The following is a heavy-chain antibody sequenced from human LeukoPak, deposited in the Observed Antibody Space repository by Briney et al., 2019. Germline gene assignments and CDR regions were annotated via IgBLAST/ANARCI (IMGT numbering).Heavy chain of an antibody. D-gene: IGHD1-26*01. CDR3: AREVGRGFDY. V-gene: IGHV1-18*01. J-gene: IGHJ4*02. CDR1: GGTFSSYA. Sequence: ASVKVSCKASGGTFSSYAISWVRQAPGQGLEWMGWINPNSGGTNYAQKLQGRVTMTTDTSTSTAYMEVRSLRSDDTAVYYCAREVGRGFDYWGQRTLVTVSS. CDR2: INPNSGGT.